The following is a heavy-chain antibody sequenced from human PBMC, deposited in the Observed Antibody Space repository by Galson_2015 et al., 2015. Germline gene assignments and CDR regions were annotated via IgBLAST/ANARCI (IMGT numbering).Heavy chain of an antibody. V-gene: IGHV3-21*01. Sequence: SLRLSCAASGFTFSSYSMNWVRQAPGKGLEWVSSISSSSSYIYYADSVKGRFTISRDNAKNSLYLQMNSLRAEGTAVYYCARDPGDYGDYVSHCYFDLWGRGTLVTVSS. J-gene: IGHJ2*01. CDR3: ARDPGDYGDYVSHCYFDL. CDR2: ISSSSSYI. CDR1: GFTFSSYS. D-gene: IGHD4-17*01.